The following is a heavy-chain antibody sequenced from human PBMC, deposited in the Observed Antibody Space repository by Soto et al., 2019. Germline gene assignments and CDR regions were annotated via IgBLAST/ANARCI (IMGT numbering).Heavy chain of an antibody. V-gene: IGHV4-30-2*01. CDR2: IYHSGST. D-gene: IGHD5-12*01. Sequence: QLQLQESGSGLVKPSQHLSLTCAVSGGSISSGGYSWSWIRQPPEKGLECIGYIYHSGSTYYNPSLKSRVTISVDRSKNQCSLKLSSVTAADTAVYYCAAGGGLPRYYWGQGTPVTVSS. CDR1: GGSISSGGYS. CDR3: AAGGGLPRYY. J-gene: IGHJ4*02.